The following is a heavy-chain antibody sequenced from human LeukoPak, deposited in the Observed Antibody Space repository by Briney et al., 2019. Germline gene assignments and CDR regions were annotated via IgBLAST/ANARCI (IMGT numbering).Heavy chain of an antibody. J-gene: IGHJ4*02. V-gene: IGHV3-23*01. Sequence: GGSLRLSCAASGFTFSSYAMSWVRQAPGKGLEWVSAIGGSGGSTYYADSVKGRFTISRDNSKNTLYLQMNSLRAEDTAVYYCAKDFRAAAGTSLSYFDYWGQGTLVTVSS. CDR2: IGGSGGST. CDR1: GFTFSSYA. D-gene: IGHD6-13*01. CDR3: AKDFRAAAGTSLSYFDY.